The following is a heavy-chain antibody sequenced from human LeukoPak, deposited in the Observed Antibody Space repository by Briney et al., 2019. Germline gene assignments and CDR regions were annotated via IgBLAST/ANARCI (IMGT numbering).Heavy chain of an antibody. CDR1: GFTFSSYA. CDR3: ARDSGYEYYFDY. D-gene: IGHD5-12*01. CDR2: ISSSSYI. V-gene: IGHV3-21*01. J-gene: IGHJ4*02. Sequence: GGSLRLSCAASGFTFSSYAMSRVRQAPGKGLEWVSSISSSSYIYYADSVKGRFTISRDNAKNTLYLQMNSLRAEDTAVYYCARDSGYEYYFDYWGQGTLVTVSS.